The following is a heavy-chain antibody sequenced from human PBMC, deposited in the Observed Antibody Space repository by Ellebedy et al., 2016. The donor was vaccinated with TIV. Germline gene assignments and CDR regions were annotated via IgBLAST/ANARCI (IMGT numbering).Heavy chain of an antibody. CDR3: VRIRAGSGWNSGSVFDM. V-gene: IGHV4-30-4*01. CDR2: IYYTGHT. J-gene: IGHJ3*02. Sequence: SETLSLXXTATGDSITSADFYWSWIRQPPGKGLEWIGHIYYTGHTFYNPSLKSRLTISLGTSKHQFSLKVSSVTAADTAVYFCVRIRAGSGWNSGSVFDMWGQGTMVTVSS. D-gene: IGHD6-19*01. CDR1: GDSITSADFY.